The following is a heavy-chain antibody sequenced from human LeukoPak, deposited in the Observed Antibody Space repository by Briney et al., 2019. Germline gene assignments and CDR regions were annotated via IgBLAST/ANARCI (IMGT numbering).Heavy chain of an antibody. J-gene: IGHJ3*01. CDR1: GYTFTSYG. V-gene: IGHV1-18*01. D-gene: IGHD1-14*01. CDR3: ARSNWEKTGGGFDV. Sequence: VASVKVSCKASGYTFTSYGISWMRQAPGQGLEWKGWISPYNGDTNYAQKFQGRATVTTDTSTSTAYMELRSLRSDDTALYYCARSNWEKTGGGFDVWGQGTMVTVSS. CDR2: ISPYNGDT.